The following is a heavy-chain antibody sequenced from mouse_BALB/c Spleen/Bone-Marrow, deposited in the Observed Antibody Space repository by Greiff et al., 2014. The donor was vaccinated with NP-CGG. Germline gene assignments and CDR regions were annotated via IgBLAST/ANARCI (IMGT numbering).Heavy chain of an antibody. Sequence: QVQLKGSGGGLLKPGTSVKLSCKASGYTFTRYWMHWGEQRPGPGLEWIGELNPSNGHTNYNGKFKNKATVTVDKSSSTAYMQLSSLTSEDSAVYYCARMITTRGFDYWGQGTTLTVSS. CDR1: GYTFTRYW. D-gene: IGHD2-4*01. J-gene: IGHJ2*01. CDR2: LNPSNGHT. V-gene: IGHV1S81*02. CDR3: ARMITTRGFDY.